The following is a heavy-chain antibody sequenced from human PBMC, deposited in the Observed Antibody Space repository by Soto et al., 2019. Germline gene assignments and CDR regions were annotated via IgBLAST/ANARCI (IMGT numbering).Heavy chain of an antibody. V-gene: IGHV4-30-4*01. CDR3: ARDTGSFGTDY. D-gene: IGHD1-26*01. J-gene: IGHJ4*02. CDR2: IYYDGST. Sequence: QVQLQESGPGLVKASQTLSLTCTVSGGSIRSGDQYWSWFRQPPGEGLEWIGYIYYDGSTYYNPSLKSRVAISLDTSKNQFPLTLSSVTTADTAVYYCARDTGSFGTDYWGQGTLVAVSS. CDR1: GGSIRSGDQY.